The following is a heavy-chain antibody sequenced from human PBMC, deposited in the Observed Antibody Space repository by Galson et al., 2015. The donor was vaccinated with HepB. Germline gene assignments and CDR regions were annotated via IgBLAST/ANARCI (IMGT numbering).Heavy chain of an antibody. Sequence: SLRLSCAASGFTFSSYGMHWVRQAPGKGLEWVAVIWYDGSNKYYADSVKGRFTISRDNSKNTLYLQMNSLRAEDTAVYYCARDGTTVENPYWFDYWGQGTLVTVSS. V-gene: IGHV3-33*01. CDR2: IWYDGSNK. J-gene: IGHJ4*02. CDR1: GFTFSSYG. CDR3: ARDGTTVENPYWFDY. D-gene: IGHD4-23*01.